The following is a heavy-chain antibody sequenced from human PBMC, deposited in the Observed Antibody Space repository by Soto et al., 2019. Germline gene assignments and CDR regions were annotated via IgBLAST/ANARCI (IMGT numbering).Heavy chain of an antibody. CDR1: GGSLSNFG. Sequence: QVKLVQSGAEVKKPGSSVKVSCKASGGSLSNFGISWVRQAPGQGLEWMGGIIPVFGTANYAQKFQGRVTISADESTRIVYMNVTSLRSEDTAVYYCARGDATKIVVTNDYGMDVWGQGTTVTVSS. D-gene: IGHD3-22*01. CDR3: ARGDATKIVVTNDYGMDV. J-gene: IGHJ6*02. V-gene: IGHV1-69*12. CDR2: IIPVFGTA.